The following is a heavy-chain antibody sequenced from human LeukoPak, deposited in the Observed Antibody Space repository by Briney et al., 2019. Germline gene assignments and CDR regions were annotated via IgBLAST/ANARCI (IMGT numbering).Heavy chain of an antibody. Sequence: PSETLSLTCTISGDSIGSSHYYWVWIRQRPGKGLEWVGSIYVDGRTYHNEALKSRVTIFSDTTKVQLYLRLSSVTTTDTAIYYCARRSHCTGGSCPSVWGQGTTVTVSS. CDR1: GDSIGSSHYY. V-gene: IGHV4-39*01. D-gene: IGHD2-15*01. CDR2: IYVDGRT. J-gene: IGHJ6*02. CDR3: ARRSHCTGGSCPSV.